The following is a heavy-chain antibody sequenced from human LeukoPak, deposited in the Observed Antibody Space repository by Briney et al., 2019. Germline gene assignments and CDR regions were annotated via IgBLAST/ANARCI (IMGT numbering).Heavy chain of an antibody. CDR1: GFTSSSYW. V-gene: IGHV3-7*01. CDR3: ARDTYYYDSSGYAFDY. D-gene: IGHD3-22*01. CDR2: IKQDGSEK. J-gene: IGHJ4*02. Sequence: GGSLRLSCAASGFTSSSYWMSWVRQAPGKGLEWVANIKQDGSEKYYVDSVKGRFTISRDNAKNSLYLQMNSLRAEDTAVYYCARDTYYYDSSGYAFDYWGQGTLVTVSS.